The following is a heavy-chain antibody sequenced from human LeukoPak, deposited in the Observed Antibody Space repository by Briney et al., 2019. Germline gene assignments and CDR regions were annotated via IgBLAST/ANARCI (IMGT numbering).Heavy chain of an antibody. J-gene: IGHJ3*02. D-gene: IGHD2-21*02. CDR1: GFTFSSYA. V-gene: IGHV3-23*01. CDR3: ASRNQYCGGDCFWAFDI. CDR2: ISDRGGTS. Sequence: GGSLRLSCAASGFTFSSYAMSWVRQAPGKGLEWVSAISDRGGTSYYADSVKGRFTISRDNSKNTLYLQMNSLRAEDTAVYYCASRNQYCGGDCFWAFDIWGQGTMVTVSS.